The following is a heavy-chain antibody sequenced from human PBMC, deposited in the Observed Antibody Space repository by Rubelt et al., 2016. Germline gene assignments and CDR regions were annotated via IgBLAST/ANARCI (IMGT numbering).Heavy chain of an antibody. Sequence: EVQLVESGRGLVQPGRSLRLSCAASGFTFDDYAMHWVRQAPGKGLEWVSGISWNSGSIGYADSVKGRFTISRDNAKNSLYLQMNSLRAEDTALYYCAKDLSSTSPYGMDVWGQGTTVTVSS. CDR1: GFTFDDYA. CDR2: ISWNSGSI. D-gene: IGHD2-2*01. CDR3: AKDLSSTSPYGMDV. J-gene: IGHJ6*02. V-gene: IGHV3-9*01.